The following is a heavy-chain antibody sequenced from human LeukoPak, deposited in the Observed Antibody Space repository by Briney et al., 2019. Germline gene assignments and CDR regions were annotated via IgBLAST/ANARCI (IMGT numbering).Heavy chain of an antibody. V-gene: IGHV3-74*01. Sequence: PGGSLRLSCAASGFTFSTYWMHWVRHAPGKGLVWVSRINSDGSDTSYADSVKGRFTISRDNAKNTLYLQMNSLRAEDTAVYYCARGVSPLNYYFDYWGQGTLVTVSS. CDR1: GFTFSTYW. CDR2: INSDGSDT. D-gene: IGHD6-13*01. J-gene: IGHJ4*02. CDR3: ARGVSPLNYYFDY.